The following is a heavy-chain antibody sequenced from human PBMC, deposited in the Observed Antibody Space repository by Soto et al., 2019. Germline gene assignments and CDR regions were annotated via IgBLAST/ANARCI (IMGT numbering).Heavy chain of an antibody. J-gene: IGHJ4*02. Sequence: QVQLVQSGVEVKKPGASVKVSCKASGYTFTDYGVSWVRQAPGQGLEGMGWINTYNGQTNYAQKVQGRVTMTTDTSTATAYMELRSLNSDDTAVYYCARDQYAVGGDFWGLGTLVTVSS. V-gene: IGHV1-18*01. CDR3: ARDQYAVGGDF. CDR1: GYTFTDYG. CDR2: INTYNGQT. D-gene: IGHD1-26*01.